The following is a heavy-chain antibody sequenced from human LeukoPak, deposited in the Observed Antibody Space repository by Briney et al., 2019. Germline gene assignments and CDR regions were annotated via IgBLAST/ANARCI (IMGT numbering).Heavy chain of an antibody. CDR2: ISYDGRHK. CDR1: GFTFSSYA. Sequence: GGSLRLSCAASGFTFSSYAMHWVRQAPGKGLEWVAFISYDGRHKWYADSVKGRFTISRDNSKNTLYLQVNSLRAEDTAVYYCARESGDGSAFDYWGQGTLVTVSS. D-gene: IGHD3-22*01. V-gene: IGHV3-30*04. J-gene: IGHJ4*02. CDR3: ARESGDGSAFDY.